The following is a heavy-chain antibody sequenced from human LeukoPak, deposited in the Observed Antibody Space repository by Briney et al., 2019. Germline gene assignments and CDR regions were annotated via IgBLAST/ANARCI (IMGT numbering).Heavy chain of an antibody. CDR3: ARFSASEPIDS. D-gene: IGHD1-26*01. Sequence: PSDTLSLTCAFSVESLRRYYWSWIRQPPGKGLEWIGDLTHSGGTSYSPSLKSRVTISVDTSKNQFSLNLNSVSAADTAVYFCARFSASEPIDSWGQGTLVTVSS. CDR1: VESLRRYY. CDR2: LTHSGGT. V-gene: IGHV4-34*01. J-gene: IGHJ4*02.